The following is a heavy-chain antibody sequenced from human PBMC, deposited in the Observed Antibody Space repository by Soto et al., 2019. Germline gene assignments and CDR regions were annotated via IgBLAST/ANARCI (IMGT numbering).Heavy chain of an antibody. CDR2: IYHSGST. D-gene: IGHD5-18*01. CDR3: ARDTAMAQRNWYFDL. V-gene: IGHV4-30-2*01. CDR1: GGSISSGGYS. J-gene: IGHJ2*01. Sequence: QLQLQESGSGLVKPSQTLSLTCAVSGGSISSGGYSWIWIRQPPGKGLEWIGYIYHSGSTYYNPSLNTRFNISVDRSKNQFSLKLSSVTAADTAVYYCARDTAMAQRNWYFDLWGRGTLVTVSS.